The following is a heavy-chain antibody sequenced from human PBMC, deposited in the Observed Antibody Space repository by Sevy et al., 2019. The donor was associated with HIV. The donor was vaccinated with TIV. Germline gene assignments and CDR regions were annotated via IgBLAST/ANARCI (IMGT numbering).Heavy chain of an antibody. J-gene: IGHJ6*02. CDR3: ASIPKDCSGGSCSTTSYYYYYGMDV. Sequence: ASVKVSCKASGYTFTGYYMHWVRQAPGQGLEWMGRINRNSGGTNYAQKFQGRVTMTRDTSISTAYMELSRLRSDDTAVYYCASIPKDCSGGSCSTTSYYYYYGMDVWGQGTTVTVSS. V-gene: IGHV1-2*06. CDR1: GYTFTGYY. D-gene: IGHD2-15*01. CDR2: INRNSGGT.